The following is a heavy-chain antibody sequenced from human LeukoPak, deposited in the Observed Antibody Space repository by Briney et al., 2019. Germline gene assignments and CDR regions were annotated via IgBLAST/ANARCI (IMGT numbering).Heavy chain of an antibody. CDR3: ARDTPIDY. Sequence: GGSLRLSSAASGFTVSSNYMSWVRQAPGKGLEWVSVIYSGGSTYYADSVKGRFTISRDNSKNTLYLQMNSLRAEDTAVYYCARDTPIDYWGQGTLVTVSS. CDR2: IYSGGST. CDR1: GFTVSSNY. V-gene: IGHV3-53*01. J-gene: IGHJ4*02.